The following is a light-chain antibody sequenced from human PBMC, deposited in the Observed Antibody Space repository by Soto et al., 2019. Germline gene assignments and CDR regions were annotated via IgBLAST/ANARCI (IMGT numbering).Light chain of an antibody. Sequence: EVVLTQSPVTLSLSPGERATLSCRASQSFRGLLAWYQQKPGQSPRLLIYDAYNSATGILRSFSGSGSGTDFTFTISSLEPEDSAVYYCRQRHMWPITFGQGTRLEIK. CDR3: RQRHMWPIT. CDR1: QSFRGL. V-gene: IGKV3-11*01. J-gene: IGKJ5*01. CDR2: DAY.